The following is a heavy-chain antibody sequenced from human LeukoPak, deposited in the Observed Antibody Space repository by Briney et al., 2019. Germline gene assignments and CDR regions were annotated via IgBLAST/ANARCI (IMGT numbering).Heavy chain of an antibody. CDR3: AKDSYYQGAYYGMDV. D-gene: IGHD1-26*01. CDR1: GFTFSAYA. V-gene: IGHV3-23*01. Sequence: GGSLRLSCAASGFTFSAYAMTWVRQAPGMGLEWVSVISDNSGITYYADSVEGRFTISRDNSKNTLYLQMGNLRAEDTAVYYCAKDSYYQGAYYGMDVWGQGTTVTVSS. J-gene: IGHJ6*02. CDR2: ISDNSGIT.